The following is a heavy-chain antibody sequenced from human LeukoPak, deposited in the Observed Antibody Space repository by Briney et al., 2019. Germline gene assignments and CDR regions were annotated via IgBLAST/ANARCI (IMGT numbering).Heavy chain of an antibody. D-gene: IGHD3-16*02. V-gene: IGHV4-39*01. CDR2: IYYSGST. Sequence: SETLSLTCTVSGGSISSSSYYWGWIRQPPGKGLEWIGSIYYSGSTYYNPSLKSRVTISVDTSKNQFSLKLSSVTAADTAVYYCARQREGDYVWGSYRSRFDYWGQGTLVTVSS. J-gene: IGHJ4*02. CDR3: ARQREGDYVWGSYRSRFDY. CDR1: GGSISSSSYY.